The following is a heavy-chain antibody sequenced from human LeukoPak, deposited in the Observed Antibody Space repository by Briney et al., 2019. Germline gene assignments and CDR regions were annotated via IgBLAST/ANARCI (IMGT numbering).Heavy chain of an antibody. CDR1: GGTFSRYA. Sequence: SVKVSCKASGGTFSRYAISWVRQAPGQGLEWMGGIIPNLCTANYAQKFQGRVTITADESTSTAYMELSSLRSEDTAVYYCARACAYCSGGSCYSGHIDVWGKGTTVTVSS. CDR3: ARACAYCSGGSCYSGHIDV. J-gene: IGHJ6*03. CDR2: IIPNLCTA. D-gene: IGHD2-15*01. V-gene: IGHV1-69*13.